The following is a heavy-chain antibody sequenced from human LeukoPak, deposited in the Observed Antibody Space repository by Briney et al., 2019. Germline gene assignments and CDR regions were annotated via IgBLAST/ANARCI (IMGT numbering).Heavy chain of an antibody. CDR3: ARGGQLVLFDY. V-gene: IGHV3-53*01. D-gene: IGHD6-6*01. Sequence: GGSLRLSCAASGFTFSSYAMSWVRQAPGKGLEWVSVIYSGGSTYYADSVKGRFTISRDNSKNTLYLQMNSLRAEDTAVYYCARGGQLVLFDYWGQGTLVTVSS. J-gene: IGHJ4*02. CDR1: GFTFSSYA. CDR2: IYSGGST.